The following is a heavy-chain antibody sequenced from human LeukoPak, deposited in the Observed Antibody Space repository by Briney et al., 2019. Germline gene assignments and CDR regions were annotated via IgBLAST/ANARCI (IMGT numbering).Heavy chain of an antibody. Sequence: GGSLRLSCAASGFTFSSYSMNWVRQAPGKGLEWVSSISSSSSYIYYADSVKGRFTISRDNAKNSLYLQMNSLRAEDTAVYYCSSPVWGDRSGYYYGYWGQGTLGTVSS. V-gene: IGHV3-21*01. J-gene: IGHJ4*02. D-gene: IGHD3-22*01. CDR1: GFTFSSYS. CDR3: SSPVWGDRSGYYYGY. CDR2: ISSSSSYI.